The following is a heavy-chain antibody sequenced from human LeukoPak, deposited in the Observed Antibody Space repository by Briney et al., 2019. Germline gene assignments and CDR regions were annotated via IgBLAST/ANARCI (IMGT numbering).Heavy chain of an antibody. CDR1: GFTFSSYG. V-gene: IGHV3-30*18. CDR3: AKATWIQLWLAFYY. CDR2: ISYDGSNK. D-gene: IGHD5-18*01. J-gene: IGHJ4*02. Sequence: GGSPRLSCAASGFTFSSYGMRWVRQAPGKGLEWVAVISYDGSNKYYADSVKGRFTISRDNSKNTLYLQMNSLRAEDTAVYYCAKATWIQLWLAFYYWGQGTLVTVSS.